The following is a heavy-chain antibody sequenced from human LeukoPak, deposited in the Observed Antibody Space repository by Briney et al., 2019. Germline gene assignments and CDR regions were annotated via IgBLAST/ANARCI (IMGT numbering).Heavy chain of an antibody. CDR1: GGSISSYY. CDR3: AKGAGGFSYYNWFDP. D-gene: IGHD5-18*01. CDR2: IYYSGTT. V-gene: IGHV4-59*12. J-gene: IGHJ5*02. Sequence: ASETLSLTCTVSGGSISSYYWSWIRQPPGKGLEWIGSIYYSGTTHYSPSLESRVTISVDTSKNQFSLKLASVTAADTAIYYCAKGAGGFSYYNWFDPWGQGTLVTVSS.